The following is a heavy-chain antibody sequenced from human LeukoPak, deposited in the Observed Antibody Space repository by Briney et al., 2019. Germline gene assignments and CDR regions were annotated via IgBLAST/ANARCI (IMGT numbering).Heavy chain of an antibody. CDR3: ARGRRGIVATPCIFDY. J-gene: IGHJ4*02. D-gene: IGHD5-12*01. Sequence: SETLSLTCAVYGGSISGYYWSWIRQPPGKGLEWIGEINHSGSTNYNPSLKSRVTISVDTSKNQFSLKLSSVTAADTAVYYCARGRRGIVATPCIFDYWGQGTQVTVSS. CDR2: INHSGST. V-gene: IGHV4-34*01. CDR1: GGSISGYY.